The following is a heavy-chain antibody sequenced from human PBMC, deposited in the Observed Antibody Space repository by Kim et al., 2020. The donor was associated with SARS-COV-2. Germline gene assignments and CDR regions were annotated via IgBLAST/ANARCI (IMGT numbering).Heavy chain of an antibody. D-gene: IGHD6-13*01. Sequence: SVKVSCKASGGTFSSYAISWVRQAPGQGLEWMGRIIPILGIANYAQKFQGRVTITADKSTSTAYMELSSLRSEDTAAYYCARAAGIAEITIDYWGQGTL. V-gene: IGHV1-69*04. CDR2: IIPILGIA. CDR3: ARAAGIAEITIDY. CDR1: GGTFSSYA. J-gene: IGHJ4*02.